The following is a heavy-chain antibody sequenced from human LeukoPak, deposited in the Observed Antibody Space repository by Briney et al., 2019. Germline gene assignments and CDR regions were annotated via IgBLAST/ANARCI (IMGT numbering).Heavy chain of an antibody. J-gene: IGHJ6*02. CDR2: INPNSGGT. D-gene: IGHD2-15*01. V-gene: IGHV1-2*02. CDR1: GYTFTGYY. Sequence: ASVTVSFKASGYTFTGYYMHWVRQAPGQGLEWMGWINPNSGGTNYGQKFQGRVTMTRETSISTAYMELSRLRSDDTAVYYCAREVAETIHYYYYGMDVWGQGPTVTVSS. CDR3: AREVAETIHYYYYGMDV.